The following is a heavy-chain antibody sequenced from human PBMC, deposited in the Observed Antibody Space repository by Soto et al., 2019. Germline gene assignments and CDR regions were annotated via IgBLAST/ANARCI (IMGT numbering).Heavy chain of an antibody. D-gene: IGHD3-22*01. CDR1: GXTFTSYY. CDR2: INPSGGST. CDR3: ARDRGLVILGYNWFDP. J-gene: IGHJ5*02. Sequence: ASVKVSCKASGXTFTSYYMHWVRQAPGQGLEWMGIINPSGGSTSYAQKFQGRVTMTRDTSTSTVYMELSSLRSEDTAVYYCARDRGLVILGYNWFDPWGQGTLVTVSS. V-gene: IGHV1-46*01.